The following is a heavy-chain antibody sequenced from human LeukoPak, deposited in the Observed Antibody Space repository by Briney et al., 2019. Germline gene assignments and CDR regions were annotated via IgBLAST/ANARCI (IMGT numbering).Heavy chain of an antibody. D-gene: IGHD6-19*01. Sequence: AGGSLRLSCAASGFTFSSYAMRWVRQAPGKGLEWVSAISGSGGSTYYADSVKGRFTISRDNSKNTLYLQMNSLRAEDTAVYYCAKGEAVATARGFDYWGQGTLVTVSS. CDR1: GFTFSSYA. CDR2: ISGSGGST. CDR3: AKGEAVATARGFDY. J-gene: IGHJ4*02. V-gene: IGHV3-23*01.